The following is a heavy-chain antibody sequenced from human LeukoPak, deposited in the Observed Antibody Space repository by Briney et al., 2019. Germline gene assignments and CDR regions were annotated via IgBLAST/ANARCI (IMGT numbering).Heavy chain of an antibody. Sequence: GGSLRLSCAASGFTFSSYSMNWVRQAPGKGLEWVSSISSSSSYIYYADSGKGRFTISRDNAKNSLYLQMNSLRAEDTAVYYCASIRIAVAGTNFDYWGQGTLVTVSS. D-gene: IGHD6-19*01. V-gene: IGHV3-21*01. CDR1: GFTFSSYS. CDR2: ISSSSSYI. J-gene: IGHJ4*02. CDR3: ASIRIAVAGTNFDY.